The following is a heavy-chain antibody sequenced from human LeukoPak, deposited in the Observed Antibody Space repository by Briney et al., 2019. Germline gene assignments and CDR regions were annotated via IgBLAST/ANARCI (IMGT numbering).Heavy chain of an antibody. J-gene: IGHJ4*02. CDR1: GFTFDDYG. D-gene: IGHD1-26*01. Sequence: GGSLRLSCAASGFTFDDYGMSWVRKAPGKGLEWVSGINWNGGSTGYADSVKGRFTISRDNAKNSLYLQMNSLRAEDTAVYYCARDGRYSGNFDYWGQGTLVTVSS. CDR3: ARDGRYSGNFDY. V-gene: IGHV3-20*04. CDR2: INWNGGST.